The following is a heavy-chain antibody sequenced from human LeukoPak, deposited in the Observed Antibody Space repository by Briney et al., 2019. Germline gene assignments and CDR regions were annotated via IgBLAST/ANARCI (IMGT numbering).Heavy chain of an antibody. J-gene: IGHJ4*02. CDR2: INHSGST. Sequence: SETLSLTCAVYGGSFSGYYWSWIRQPPGKGLEWIGEINHSGSTNYNPSLKSRVTISVDTSKNQFSLKLSSVTAADTAVYYCARGIRGSGSYYNAFDYWGQGTLVTVSS. CDR3: ARGIRGSGSYYNAFDY. D-gene: IGHD3-10*01. CDR1: GGSFSGYY. V-gene: IGHV4-34*01.